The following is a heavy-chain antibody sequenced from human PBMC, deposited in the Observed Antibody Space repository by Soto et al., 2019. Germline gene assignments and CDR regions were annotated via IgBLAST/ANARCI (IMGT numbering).Heavy chain of an antibody. J-gene: IGHJ6*02. D-gene: IGHD6-13*01. CDR3: AKDLVEQQLPMKDYYYYGMDV. V-gene: IGHV3-30*18. CDR1: GFTFSSYG. CDR2: ISYDGSNK. Sequence: QVQLVESGGGVVQPGRSLRLSCASSGFTFSSYGMHWVRQAPGKGLEWVAVISYDGSNKYYADSVKGRFTISRDNSKNTLYLQMNSLRAEDTAVYYCAKDLVEQQLPMKDYYYYGMDVWGQGTTVTVSS.